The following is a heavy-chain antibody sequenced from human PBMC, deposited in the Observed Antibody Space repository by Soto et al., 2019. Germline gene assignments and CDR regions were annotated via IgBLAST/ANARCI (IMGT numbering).Heavy chain of an antibody. V-gene: IGHV4-59*01. Sequence: PSETLSLTCTVSGGSISSYYWSWIRQPPGKGLEWIGYIYYSGSTNYNPSPKSRVTISVDTSKNQFSLKLSSVTAADTAVYYCARMTAAIDYYGMDVWGQGTTVTVSS. D-gene: IGHD2-2*01. CDR3: ARMTAAIDYYGMDV. CDR1: GGSISSYY. J-gene: IGHJ6*02. CDR2: IYYSGST.